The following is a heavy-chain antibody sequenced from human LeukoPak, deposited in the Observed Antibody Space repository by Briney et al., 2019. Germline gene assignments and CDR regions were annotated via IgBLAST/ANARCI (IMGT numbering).Heavy chain of an antibody. J-gene: IGHJ4*02. Sequence: GGSLRLSCVGSGFTFSSHWMSWVRQAPGRGPEWVANIKQDGSGVDYVESVKGRFTTSRDNAKSSLYLQMNSLRAEDTAIYYCERDFIWGQGTPVTVSS. CDR3: ERDFI. V-gene: IGHV3-7*05. CDR1: GFTFSSHW. CDR2: IKQDGSGV. D-gene: IGHD3-10*01.